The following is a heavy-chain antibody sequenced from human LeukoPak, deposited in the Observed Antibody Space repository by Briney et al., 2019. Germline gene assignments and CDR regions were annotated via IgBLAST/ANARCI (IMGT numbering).Heavy chain of an antibody. Sequence: GGSLRLSCAASGFTFSSYGMHWVRQAPGKGLEWVAVIWYDGSNKYYADSVKGRFTISRDNSKNTLYLQMNSLRAEDTAVYYCAGDAAEIVATMGDYFDYWGQGTLVTVSS. V-gene: IGHV3-33*01. CDR3: AGDAAEIVATMGDYFDY. CDR1: GFTFSSYG. D-gene: IGHD5-12*01. CDR2: IWYDGSNK. J-gene: IGHJ4*02.